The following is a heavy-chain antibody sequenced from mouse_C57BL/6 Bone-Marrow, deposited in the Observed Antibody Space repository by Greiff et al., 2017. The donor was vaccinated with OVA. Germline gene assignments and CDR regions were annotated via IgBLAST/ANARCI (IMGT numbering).Heavy chain of an antibody. CDR2: IDPETGGT. D-gene: IGHD1-1*01. CDR3: TGGEAYSYGSGPYYFDY. Sequence: VKLQQSGAELVRPGASVTLSCKASGYTFTDYEMHWVKQTPVHGLEWIGAIDPETGGTTYNQKFKGKTILTADKSSSTAYMGLSSLTSEDSAVYYCTGGEAYSYGSGPYYFDYWGQGTTLTVSS. J-gene: IGHJ2*01. V-gene: IGHV1-15*01. CDR1: GYTFTDYE.